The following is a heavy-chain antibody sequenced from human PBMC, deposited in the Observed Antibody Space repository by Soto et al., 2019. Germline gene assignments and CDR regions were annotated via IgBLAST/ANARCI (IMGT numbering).Heavy chain of an antibody. Sequence: PGGSLRLSCAASGFTFDDYAMHWVRQAPGKGLEWVSGISWNSGSIGYADSVKGRFTISRDNAKNSLYLQMNSLRAEDTALYYCANLRTAVDVWGQGTTVTVSS. V-gene: IGHV3-9*01. J-gene: IGHJ6*02. CDR3: ANLRTAVDV. CDR1: GFTFDDYA. CDR2: ISWNSGSI. D-gene: IGHD2-2*01.